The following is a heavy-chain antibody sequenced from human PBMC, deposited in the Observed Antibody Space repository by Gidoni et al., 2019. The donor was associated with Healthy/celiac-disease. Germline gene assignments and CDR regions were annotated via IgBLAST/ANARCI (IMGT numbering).Heavy chain of an antibody. CDR3: AKTRGDTEYGDSPAFDY. CDR1: GFTFSSYA. Sequence: EVQLLESAGGLVQPGGSLRLSCAASGFTFSSYAMSWVRQAPGKGLEWVSAISGSGSSTYYADSVKGRLTISRDNSKNTLYLQMNSLRAEDTAGYYCAKTRGDTEYGDSPAFDYWGQGTLVTVSS. J-gene: IGHJ4*02. CDR2: ISGSGSST. D-gene: IGHD4-17*01. V-gene: IGHV3-23*01.